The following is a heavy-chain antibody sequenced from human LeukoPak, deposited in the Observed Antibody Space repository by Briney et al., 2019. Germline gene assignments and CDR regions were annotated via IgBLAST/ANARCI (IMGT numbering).Heavy chain of an antibody. CDR1: GFTFSSYG. V-gene: IGHV3-30*18. Sequence: GGSLRLSCAASGFTFSSYGMHWVRQAPGKGLEWVAVISYDGSNKYYADSVKGRFTISRDNSKNTLYLQMNSLRAEDTAVYYCAKEIQTGRYSSGSPLWFDPWGQGTMVTVSS. CDR3: AKEIQTGRYSSGSPLWFDP. CDR2: ISYDGSNK. D-gene: IGHD3-10*01. J-gene: IGHJ5*02.